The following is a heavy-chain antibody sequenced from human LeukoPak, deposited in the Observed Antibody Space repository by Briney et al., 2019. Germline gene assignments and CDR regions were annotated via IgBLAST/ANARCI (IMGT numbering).Heavy chain of an antibody. CDR3: ARHGGTHKSDYFDY. V-gene: IGHV4-59*08. J-gene: IGHJ4*02. CDR1: GGSLSTYY. D-gene: IGHD3-16*01. CDR2: IYYSGST. Sequence: PSETLSLTCSVSGGSLSTYYWRWIRQPPGKGLEWIGYIYYSGSTNYNPSLKSRLTISVDTSKNQFSLKLTSVTAADTAVYYCARHGGTHKSDYFDYWGQGTLVTVSS.